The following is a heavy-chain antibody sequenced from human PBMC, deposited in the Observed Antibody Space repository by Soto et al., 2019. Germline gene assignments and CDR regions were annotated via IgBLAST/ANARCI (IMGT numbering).Heavy chain of an antibody. Sequence: GGSLRLSCAASGFTFSSYGMHWVRQAPGKGLEWVAVISYDGSNKYYADSVKGRFTISRDNSKNTLYLQMNSLRAEDTAVYYCATANYYYGMDVWGQGTTVTASS. CDR2: ISYDGSNK. CDR3: ATANYYYGMDV. CDR1: GFTFSSYG. J-gene: IGHJ6*02. V-gene: IGHV3-30*03.